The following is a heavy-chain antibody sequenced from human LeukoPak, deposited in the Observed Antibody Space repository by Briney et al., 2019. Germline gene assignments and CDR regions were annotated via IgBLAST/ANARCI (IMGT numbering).Heavy chain of an antibody. CDR3: AKDRPNYYGSNGHYYKLNGDC. CDR1: GFTFSSYA. Sequence: PGGSLRLSCAASGFTFSSYAMSWVRQAPAKGLEWVSSITSSGAATYYADSVKGRFTISRDNSDNKLYLQMNSLRAEDTAVYYCAKDRPNYYGSNGHYYKLNGDCWGQGTLVTVSS. D-gene: IGHD3-22*01. V-gene: IGHV3-23*01. CDR2: ITSSGAAT. J-gene: IGHJ4*02.